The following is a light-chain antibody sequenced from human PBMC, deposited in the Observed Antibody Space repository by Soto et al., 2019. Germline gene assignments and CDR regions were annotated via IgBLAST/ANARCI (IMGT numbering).Light chain of an antibody. CDR1: QSVSSSY. J-gene: IGKJ1*01. V-gene: IGKV3-20*01. CDR2: GAS. CDR3: QQYGSSPRT. Sequence: EIVLTQSPGTLSLSPGERDTLSCRASQSVSSSYLAWYQQKPGQARRLLVYGASSRAPGIPGRFSGSGSGTDFTLTIRRLEPEDFAVYYCQQYGSSPRTFGQGTKVDIK.